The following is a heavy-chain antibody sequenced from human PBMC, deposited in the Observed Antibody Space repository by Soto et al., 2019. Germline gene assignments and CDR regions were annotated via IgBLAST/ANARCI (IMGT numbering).Heavy chain of an antibody. CDR2: INHSGST. D-gene: IGHD3-3*01. V-gene: IGHV4-34*09. CDR3: ASARHDFRSGYYPFLDY. J-gene: IGHJ4*02. Sequence: PSETLSLTCAVYGVSFSGYYWSWIRQPPGKGLEWVGEINHSGSTNYNPTLKSRVTISVDTSKNQFSLKLISVTAADTAVYYCASARHDFRSGYYPFLDYWGQGTLVTVSS. CDR1: GVSFSGYY.